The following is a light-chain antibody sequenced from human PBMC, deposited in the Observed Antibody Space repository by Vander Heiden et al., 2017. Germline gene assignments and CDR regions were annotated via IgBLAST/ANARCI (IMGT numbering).Light chain of an antibody. V-gene: IGKV4-1*01. Sequence: DIVMTQSPDSLAVSLGERATINCKSSQSVLYSSNNKNYLAWYQQKPGQPPKVLIYWASTRESGVPDRVSGSGSGTDFTLTISSLQAEDVALYYCQQYFDNPFTFGPGTKVDIK. CDR1: QSVLYSSNNKNY. CDR2: WAS. J-gene: IGKJ3*01. CDR3: QQYFDNPFT.